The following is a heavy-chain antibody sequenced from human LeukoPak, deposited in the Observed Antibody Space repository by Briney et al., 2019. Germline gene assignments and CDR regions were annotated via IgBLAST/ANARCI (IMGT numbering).Heavy chain of an antibody. CDR3: ARGSTAFDY. Sequence: ETLSLTCTVSGVSISSYYWSWIRQPAGKGLEWIERVYTSGSTNYNPSPKSRVAMSVDTSKNQFSLRLTSVTAADTAVYYCARGSTAFDYWGQGTLVTVSS. CDR1: GVSISSYY. V-gene: IGHV4-4*07. J-gene: IGHJ4*02. D-gene: IGHD3-10*01. CDR2: VYTSGST.